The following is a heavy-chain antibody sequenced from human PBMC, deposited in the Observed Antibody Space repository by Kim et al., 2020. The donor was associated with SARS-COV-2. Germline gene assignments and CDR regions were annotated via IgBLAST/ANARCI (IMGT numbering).Heavy chain of an antibody. D-gene: IGHD3-16*02. CDR1: GGSISSYY. J-gene: IGHJ4*02. Sequence: SDTLSLTCTVSGGSISSYYWSWIRQPPGKGLEWIGYIYYSGSTNYNPSLKSRVTISVDTSKNQFSLKLSSVTAADTAVYYCARDGLSHFDYWGQGTLVTVSS. CDR3: ARDGLSHFDY. V-gene: IGHV4-59*01. CDR2: IYYSGST.